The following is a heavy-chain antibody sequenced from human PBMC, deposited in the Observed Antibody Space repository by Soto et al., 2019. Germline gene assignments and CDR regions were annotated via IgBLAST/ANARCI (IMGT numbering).Heavy chain of an antibody. V-gene: IGHV4-39*01. CDR3: ARQGLRWYDAFDI. CDR2: IYYSGST. CDR1: GGSISSSSYY. Sequence: SETLSLTCTVSGGSISSSSYYWGWIRQPPGKGLEWIGSIYYSGSTYYNPSLKSRVTISVDTSKNQFSLKLSSVTAADTAVYYCARQGLRWYDAFDIWGQGTMVTVSS. J-gene: IGHJ3*02. D-gene: IGHD4-17*01.